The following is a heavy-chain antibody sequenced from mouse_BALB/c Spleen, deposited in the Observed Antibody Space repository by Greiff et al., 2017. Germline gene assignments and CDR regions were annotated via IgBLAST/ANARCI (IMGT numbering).Heavy chain of an antibody. Sequence: EVKLMESGPGLVKPSQSLSLTCTVTGYSITSDYAWNWIRQFPGNKLEWMGYISYSGSTSYNPSLKSRISITRDTSKNQFFLQLNSVTTEDTATYYGAREGDYYGRPWFAYWGQGTLVTVSA. CDR3: AREGDYYGRPWFAY. CDR1: GYSITSDYA. D-gene: IGHD1-1*01. V-gene: IGHV3-2*02. CDR2: ISYSGST. J-gene: IGHJ3*01.